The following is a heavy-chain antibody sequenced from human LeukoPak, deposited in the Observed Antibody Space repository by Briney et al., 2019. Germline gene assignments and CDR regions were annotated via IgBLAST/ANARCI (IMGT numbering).Heavy chain of an antibody. CDR2: ISAYNGNT. J-gene: IGHJ4*02. CDR1: GGTFSSYA. V-gene: IGHV1-18*01. D-gene: IGHD6-13*01. Sequence: ASVKVSCKASGGTFSSYAISWVRQAPGQGLEWMGWISAYNGNTNYAQKLQGRVTMTTDTSTSTAYMELRSLRSDDTAVYYCARDSTGSWYDPVDYWGQGTLVTVSS. CDR3: ARDSTGSWYDPVDY.